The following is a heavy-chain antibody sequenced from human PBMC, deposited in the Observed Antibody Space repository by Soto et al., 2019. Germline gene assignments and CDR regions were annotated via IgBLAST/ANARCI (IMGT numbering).Heavy chain of an antibody. V-gene: IGHV3-11*05. Sequence: QVQLVESGGGLVKPGGSLRLSCAASGFTFSDYYMSWIRQAPGKGLEWVSYISSSSSYTNYADSVKGRFTISRDNAKNSLYLQMNSLRAEDTAVYYCASVGYSYGYYFDYWGQGTLVTVSS. CDR3: ASVGYSYGYYFDY. CDR1: GFTFSDYY. CDR2: ISSSSSYT. D-gene: IGHD5-18*01. J-gene: IGHJ4*02.